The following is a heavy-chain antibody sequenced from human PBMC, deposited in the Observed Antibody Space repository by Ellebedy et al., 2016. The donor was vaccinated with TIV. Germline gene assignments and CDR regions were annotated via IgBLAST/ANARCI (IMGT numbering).Heavy chain of an antibody. Sequence: GESLKISXAASGFTFSTYAMSWVRRAPGKGLEWVSVISGSGETTYYADSVKGRFTISRDNSKNTLYMQMNSLRADDTAVYYCAKVLWTVCDPFGECLFDNWGQGTLVTVSS. CDR2: ISGSGETT. CDR3: AKVLWTVCDPFGECLFDN. CDR1: GFTFSTYA. V-gene: IGHV3-23*01. D-gene: IGHD3-10*01. J-gene: IGHJ4*02.